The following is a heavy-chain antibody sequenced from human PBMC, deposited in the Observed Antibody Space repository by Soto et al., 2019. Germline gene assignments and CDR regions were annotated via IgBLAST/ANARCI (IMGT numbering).Heavy chain of an antibody. CDR3: ARKGAQPEGLVGRLGELSLYPHSSFNY. CDR1: GGSFSGYY. Sequence: SETLSLTCAVYGGSFSGYYWSWIRQPPGKGLEWIGEINHSGSTNYNPSLKSRVTISVDTSKTQSSLKLSSVTSADTAEYYCARKGAQPEGLVGRLGELSLYPHSSFNYWGQVTLVTVSS. V-gene: IGHV4-34*01. D-gene: IGHD3-16*02. J-gene: IGHJ4*02. CDR2: INHSGST.